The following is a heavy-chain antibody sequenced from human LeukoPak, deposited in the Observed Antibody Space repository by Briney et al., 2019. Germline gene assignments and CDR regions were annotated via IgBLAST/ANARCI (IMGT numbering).Heavy chain of an antibody. Sequence: SETLSLTCTVSGGSVSSSNHYWGWLRQPPGKGLEWIGSIYYGGSTYYNPSLKSRVTISVDTSKSQFSLKLNSVTAADTAVYYCAREGRTTVTTTSDWGQGTLVTVSS. CDR3: AREGRTTVTTTSD. D-gene: IGHD4-17*01. V-gene: IGHV4-39*07. CDR1: GGSVSSSNHY. CDR2: IYYGGST. J-gene: IGHJ4*02.